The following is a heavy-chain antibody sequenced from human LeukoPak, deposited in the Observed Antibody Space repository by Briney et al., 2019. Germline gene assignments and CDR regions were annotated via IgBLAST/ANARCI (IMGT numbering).Heavy chain of an antibody. D-gene: IGHD1-1*01. CDR2: INWNGGST. CDR3: ARDHYNWNDAYLDY. V-gene: IGHV3-20*04. CDR1: GFTFDDYG. Sequence: PGGSLRLSCAASGFTFDDYGMSWVRQAPGKGLEWVSGINWNGGSTGYADSVKGRFTVSRDNAKNSLYLQINSLRAEDTAFYYCARDHYNWNDAYLDYWGQGTLVIVSS. J-gene: IGHJ4*02.